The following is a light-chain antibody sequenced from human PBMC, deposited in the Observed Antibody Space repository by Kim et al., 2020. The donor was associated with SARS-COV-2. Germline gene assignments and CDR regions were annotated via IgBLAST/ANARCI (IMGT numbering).Light chain of an antibody. J-gene: IGKJ1*01. CDR1: QGISTW. CDR2: GAS. CDR3: QQGYSTPPS. Sequence: DIQMTQSPSSVSASVGDRVAITCRASQGISTWLAWYQQKPGKAPNLLIYGASTLQSGVPSRFSGSGSGTDFTLTINRLQPEDFATYYGQQGYSTPPSFGQGTKV. V-gene: IGKV1-12*01.